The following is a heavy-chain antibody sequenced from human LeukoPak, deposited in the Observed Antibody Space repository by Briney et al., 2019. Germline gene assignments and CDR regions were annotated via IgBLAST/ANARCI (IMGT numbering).Heavy chain of an antibody. J-gene: IGHJ5*02. Sequence: SETLSLTCTVSGGSISSYYWSWIRQPPGKGLEWIGYIYYSGSTNYNPSLKSRVTISVDTSKNQFSLKLSSVTAADTVVYYCAKLDYGDYVWFDPWGQGTLVTVSS. CDR3: AKLDYGDYVWFDP. CDR1: GGSISSYY. V-gene: IGHV4-59*01. CDR2: IYYSGST. D-gene: IGHD4-17*01.